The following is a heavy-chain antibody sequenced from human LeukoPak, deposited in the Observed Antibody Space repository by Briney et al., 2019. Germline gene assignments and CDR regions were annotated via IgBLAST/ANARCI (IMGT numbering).Heavy chain of an antibody. CDR1: GFSFSTSGMC. CDR2: IDWDDDK. Sequence: SGPTLVNPTQTLTLTCTFSGFSFSTSGMCVSWIRQPPGKALERLASIDWDDDKYYSTSLKTRLTISKDTSKNQVVLTVTNMDPVDTATYYCARTPGDSYGLDYWGQGTLVTVSS. CDR3: ARTPGDSYGLDY. V-gene: IGHV2-70*11. D-gene: IGHD5-18*01. J-gene: IGHJ4*02.